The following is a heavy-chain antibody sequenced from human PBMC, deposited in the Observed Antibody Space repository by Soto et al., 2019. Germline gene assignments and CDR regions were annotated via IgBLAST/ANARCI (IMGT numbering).Heavy chain of an antibody. J-gene: IGHJ5*01. CDR2: IYKSTTT. CDR3: ARGRYCLTGRCFPNWFDS. V-gene: IGHV4-30-4*01. CDR1: GDSISTVDYF. Sequence: SETLSLTCSVSGDSISTVDYFWAWIRQPPGQALEYIGYIYKSTTTYYNPSFESRVAISLDTSKSQFSLNVTSVTAADTAVYFCARGRYCLTGRCFPNWFDSWGQGTLVTVSS. D-gene: IGHD2-15*01.